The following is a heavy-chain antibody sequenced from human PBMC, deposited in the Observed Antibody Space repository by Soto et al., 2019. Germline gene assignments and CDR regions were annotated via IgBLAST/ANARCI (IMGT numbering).Heavy chain of an antibody. CDR2: MNPNSGKT. V-gene: IGHV1-8*01. CDR3: ARSRSYGYSNTNWLDP. J-gene: IGHJ5*02. Sequence: QVQLVQSGAEVKKPGASVKVSCKASGYTFTNYDINWVRQATGQGLEWMGWMNPNSGKTGYAQKFQGRVTMTRSTSISTDYMELSSLRSEDTAVYYCARSRSYGYSNTNWLDPWGQGTLVTVSS. CDR1: GYTFTNYD. D-gene: IGHD4-4*01.